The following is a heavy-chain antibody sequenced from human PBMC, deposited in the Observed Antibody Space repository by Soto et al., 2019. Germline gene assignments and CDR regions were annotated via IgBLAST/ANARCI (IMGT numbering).Heavy chain of an antibody. CDR3: ARGAVDFDL. CDR2: IYYSGST. CDR1: GGSIGSGDYH. Sequence: LTCPVSGGSIGSGDYHWSWIRQPPGKGLECIGYIYYSGSTYYNPSLKSRVIISVDTSKNQFSLKPSSVTAADTAVDYCARGAVDFDLWGQGTMVTVSS. J-gene: IGHJ3*01. V-gene: IGHV4-30-4*01.